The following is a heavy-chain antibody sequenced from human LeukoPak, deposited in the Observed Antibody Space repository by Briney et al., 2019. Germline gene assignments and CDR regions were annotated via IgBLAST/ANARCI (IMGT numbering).Heavy chain of an antibody. CDR2: INHSGST. CDR3: ATQAAAKNWFDP. Sequence: SETLSLTCAVYGGSFSGYYWSWIRQPPGKGLEWIGEINHSGSTNYNPSLKSRVTISVDTSKNQSSLKLSSVTAADTAVYYCATQAAAKNWFDPWGQGTLVTVSS. CDR1: GGSFSGYY. J-gene: IGHJ5*02. V-gene: IGHV4-34*01. D-gene: IGHD6-13*01.